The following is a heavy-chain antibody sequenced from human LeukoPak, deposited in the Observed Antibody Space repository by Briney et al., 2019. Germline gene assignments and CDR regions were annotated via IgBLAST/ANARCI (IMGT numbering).Heavy chain of an antibody. CDR2: ISSSGSTI. CDR1: GFTFSSYE. CDR3: ARYRWLSGSQIFDY. D-gene: IGHD1-26*01. J-gene: IGHJ4*02. V-gene: IGHV3-48*03. Sequence: GGSLRLSCAASGFTFSSYEMNWVRQAPGKGLEWVSYISSSGSTIYYADSVKGRFTISRDNAKNPLYLQMNSLRAEDTAVYYCARYRWLSGSQIFDYWGQGTLVTVSS.